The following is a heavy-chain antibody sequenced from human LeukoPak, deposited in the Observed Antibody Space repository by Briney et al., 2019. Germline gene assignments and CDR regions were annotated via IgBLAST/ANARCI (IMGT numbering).Heavy chain of an antibody. CDR3: ASFLTYYYDSSTGWFDP. V-gene: IGHV4-30-4*01. CDR2: IDYSGST. Sequence: SETLSLTCTVSGGSISSGDYYWSWIRQPPGKGLEWIGYIDYSGSTYYNPSLKSRVTISVDTSKNQFSLKLSSVTAADTAVYYCASFLTYYYDSSTGWFDPWGQGTLVTVSS. J-gene: IGHJ5*02. CDR1: GGSISSGDYY. D-gene: IGHD3-22*01.